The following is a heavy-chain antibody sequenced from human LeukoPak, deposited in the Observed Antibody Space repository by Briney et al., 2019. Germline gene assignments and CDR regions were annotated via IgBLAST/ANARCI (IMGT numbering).Heavy chain of an antibody. D-gene: IGHD6-13*01. CDR1: GYTFTDYY. J-gene: IGHJ6*02. V-gene: IGHV1-2*02. CDR3: ARVRIGQQLDKYYYYAMDV. Sequence: APVKVSCKASGYTFTDYYMHWVRQAPGQGLEWMGWINPNSGGTNYAQKFQGRVTMTTETSISTAYMEVSRLRSDDTAVYYCARVRIGQQLDKYYYYAMDVWGQGTTVTVSS. CDR2: INPNSGGT.